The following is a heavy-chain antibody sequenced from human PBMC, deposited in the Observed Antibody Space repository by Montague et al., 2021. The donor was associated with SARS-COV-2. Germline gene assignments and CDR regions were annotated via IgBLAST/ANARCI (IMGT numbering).Heavy chain of an antibody. Sequence: SETLSLTCAVSGDSISNYYWSWIWQPPGKGLEHIGWIDSNGATDYNSSLKSRVTLSVDTDNNQLSLKLRLVTAADTAFYYCGGHYQSRSAGSQDFGYWGQGALVTVSS. CDR2: IDSNGAT. J-gene: IGHJ4*02. CDR3: GGHYQSRSAGSQDFGY. V-gene: IGHV4-59*08. CDR1: GDSISNYY. D-gene: IGHD3-10*01.